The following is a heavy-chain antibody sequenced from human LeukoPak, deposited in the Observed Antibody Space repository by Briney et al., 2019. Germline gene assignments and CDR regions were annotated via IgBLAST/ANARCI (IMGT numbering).Heavy chain of an antibody. J-gene: IGHJ3*02. V-gene: IGHV3-21*01. Sequence: GGSLRLSCAASGFTFSSYSMNWVRQAPGKGLEWVSSISCSSSYIYYADSVKGRFTISRDNSKNSLYLQMNSLRAEDTAVYYCARDCGGDCYYTGAFDIWGQGTMVTVSS. CDR1: GFTFSSYS. D-gene: IGHD2-21*01. CDR3: ARDCGGDCYYTGAFDI. CDR2: ISCSSSYI.